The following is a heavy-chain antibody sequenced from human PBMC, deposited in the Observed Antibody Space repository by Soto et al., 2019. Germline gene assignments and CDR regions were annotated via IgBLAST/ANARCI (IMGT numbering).Heavy chain of an antibody. CDR2: IIPVFGTA. J-gene: IGHJ6*02. CDR3: ARGDATKIVVTTYYAMDV. D-gene: IGHD4-17*01. CDR1: GGSLSNYG. Sequence: QVQLVQSGAEVKKPGSSVKVSCKASGGSLSNYGISWVRQAPGQGLEWMGGIIPVFGTANYAQKFQGRVTVTADEATNIGYMDVTSLRSEDTAVYDCARGDATKIVVTTYYAMDVWGQGTTVTVSS. V-gene: IGHV1-69*12.